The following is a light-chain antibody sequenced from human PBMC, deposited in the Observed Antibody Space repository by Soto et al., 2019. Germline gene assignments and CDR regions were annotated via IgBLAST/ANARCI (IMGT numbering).Light chain of an antibody. CDR3: QQYNDWPPRYT. J-gene: IGKJ2*01. Sequence: EIVLTQSPATLSTSPGERATLSCRASQSIRNNLAWYQQKPGQAPRLLIYGASTRATGIPARFSGSGSGTEFNLTISSLQSEDFAVYCCQQYNDWPPRYTFGQGTKVDIK. V-gene: IGKV3-15*01. CDR1: QSIRNN. CDR2: GAS.